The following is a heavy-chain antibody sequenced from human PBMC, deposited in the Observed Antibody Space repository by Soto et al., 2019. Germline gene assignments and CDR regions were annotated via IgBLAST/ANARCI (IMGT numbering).Heavy chain of an antibody. D-gene: IGHD6-19*01. CDR2: INHSGST. V-gene: IGHV4-34*01. CDR1: GGSFSGYY. CDR3: ARGFFRSSGSYYYYYGMDV. J-gene: IGHJ6*02. Sequence: SETLSLTCAVYGGSFSGYYWSWIRQPPGKGLEWIGEINHSGSTNYNPSLKSRVTISVDTSKNQFSLKLSSVTAAGTAVYYCARGFFRSSGSYYYYYGMDVWGQGTTVTVSS.